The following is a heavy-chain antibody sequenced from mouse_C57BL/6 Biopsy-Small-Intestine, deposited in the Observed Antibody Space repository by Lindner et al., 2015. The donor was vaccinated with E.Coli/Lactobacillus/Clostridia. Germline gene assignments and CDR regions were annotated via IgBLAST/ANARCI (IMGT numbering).Heavy chain of an antibody. Sequence: VQLQESGGGLVKPGGSRKLSCAASGFTFSDYGMHWVRQAPEKGLEWVAYISSGSSTIYYADTVKGRFTISRDNAKNTLFLQMTSLRSEDTAMYYCARGTTMRPMDYWGQGTSVTVSS. CDR2: ISSGSSTI. D-gene: IGHD1-1*01. CDR3: ARGTTMRPMDY. J-gene: IGHJ4*01. CDR1: GFTFSDYG. V-gene: IGHV5-17*01.